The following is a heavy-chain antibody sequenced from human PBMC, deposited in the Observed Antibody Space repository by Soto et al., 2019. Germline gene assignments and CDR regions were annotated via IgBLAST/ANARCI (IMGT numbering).Heavy chain of an antibody. D-gene: IGHD6-19*01. J-gene: IGHJ4*02. CDR2: ISSNGGST. CDR3: ARGFGWLDY. Sequence: EVQLVESGGGLVQPGGSLRLSCAASGFTVSSNYMTWVRQAPGKGLEYVSAISSNGGSTYYANSVKGRITISRDNSKNTLYLQMGSLRAEDMAVYYCARGFGWLDYWGQGTLVTVSS. V-gene: IGHV3-64*01. CDR1: GFTVSSNY.